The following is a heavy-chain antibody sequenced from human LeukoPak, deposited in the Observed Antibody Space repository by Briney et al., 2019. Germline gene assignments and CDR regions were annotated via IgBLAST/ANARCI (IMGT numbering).Heavy chain of an antibody. CDR2: ISDSSSYI. D-gene: IGHD3-10*01. J-gene: IGHJ4*02. CDR1: GFTFNTYA. V-gene: IGHV3-21*01. Sequence: GGSLRLSCAASGFTFNTYATNWVRQAPGKGLEWASSISDSSSYIYYADSVKGRFTISRDNAKNSLYLQMNSLRAEDTAVYYCARYYGSGSPPFDYWGQGTLVTVSS. CDR3: ARYYGSGSPPFDY.